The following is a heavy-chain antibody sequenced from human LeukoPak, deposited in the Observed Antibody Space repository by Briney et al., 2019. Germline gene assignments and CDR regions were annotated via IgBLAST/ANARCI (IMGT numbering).Heavy chain of an antibody. V-gene: IGHV4-59*01. Sequence: PSETLSLTCTVSGGSIRSYYWSWIRQPPGKGLEWIGYIYYSGSTNYNPSLKSRVTISVDTSKNQFSLKLSSVTAADTAVYYCARGKQVTMVRGAPNWFDPWGQGTLVTVSS. CDR2: IYYSGST. J-gene: IGHJ5*02. CDR3: ARGKQVTMVRGAPNWFDP. D-gene: IGHD3-10*01. CDR1: GGSIRSYY.